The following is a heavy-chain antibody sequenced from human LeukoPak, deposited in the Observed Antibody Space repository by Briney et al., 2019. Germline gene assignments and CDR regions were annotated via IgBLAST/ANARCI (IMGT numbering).Heavy chain of an antibody. CDR3: AKVSRGALAFDY. V-gene: IGHV4-61*02. CDR1: GGSISSGSYY. J-gene: IGHJ4*02. Sequence: SETLSLTCTVSGGSISSGSYYWSWIRQPAGKGLEWIGRIYTSGSTNYNPSLKSRVTISVDTSKNQFSLKLSSVTAADTAVYYCAKVSRGALAFDYWGQGTLVTVSS. D-gene: IGHD1-26*01. CDR2: IYTSGST.